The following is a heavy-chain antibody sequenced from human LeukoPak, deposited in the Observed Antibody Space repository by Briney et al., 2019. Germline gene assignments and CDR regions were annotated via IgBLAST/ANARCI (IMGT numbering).Heavy chain of an antibody. CDR1: GYSFTSYW. CDR3: ATSPSYSSSPFDP. V-gene: IGHV5-51*01. D-gene: IGHD6-6*01. J-gene: IGHJ5*02. CDR2: IYPGDSDT. Sequence: GESLKISCKGSGYSFTSYWIGWVRQMPGNGLEWMEIIYPGDSDTRYSPSFQGQVTISADKSISTAYLQWSSLKASDTAMYYCATSPSYSSSPFDPWGQGTLVTVSS.